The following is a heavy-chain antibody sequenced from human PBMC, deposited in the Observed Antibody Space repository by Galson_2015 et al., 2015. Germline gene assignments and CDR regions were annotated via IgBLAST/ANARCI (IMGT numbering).Heavy chain of an antibody. V-gene: IGHV3-30-3*01. CDR3: ARGSPTTRWLQVIDY. CDR1: GFTFSNYA. J-gene: IGHJ4*02. Sequence: SLRLSCAASGFTFSNYAMHWVRQAPGKGLEWVAVISYDGSKKYYVDSVKGRFTISRDNSKNTVYVQMNSLRVEDTAVYYCARGSPTTRWLQVIDYWGQGTLVTVSP. D-gene: IGHD5-24*01. CDR2: ISYDGSKK.